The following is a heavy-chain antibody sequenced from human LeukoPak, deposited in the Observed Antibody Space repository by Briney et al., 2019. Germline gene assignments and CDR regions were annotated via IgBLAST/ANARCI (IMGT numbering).Heavy chain of an antibody. D-gene: IGHD3-10*01. V-gene: IGHV3-66*01. CDR2: IYSGGST. Sequence: GGSLRLSCAASGFTFSDYYMSWIRQAPGKGLEWVSVIYSGGSTYYADSVKGRFTISRDNSKNTLYLQMNSLRAEDTAVYYCARDPSYYGSGSYFDYWGQGTLVTVSS. CDR1: GFTFSDYY. J-gene: IGHJ4*02. CDR3: ARDPSYYGSGSYFDY.